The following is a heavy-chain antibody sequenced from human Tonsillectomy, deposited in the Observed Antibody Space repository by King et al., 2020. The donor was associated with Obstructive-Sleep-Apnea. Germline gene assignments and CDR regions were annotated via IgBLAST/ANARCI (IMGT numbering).Heavy chain of an antibody. J-gene: IGHJ4*02. Sequence: QLQESGPGLVKPSQTLSLTCTVSGSSISSGGFSWSWIRQPPGRGLEWIGYIYYSGSTYYKPSLKSRVMISVDTSKNQFSLKLSSVTAADTAVYYCARGVGWNYPFDYWGQGTLVTVSS. CDR1: GSSISSGGFS. CDR3: ARGVGWNYPFDY. CDR2: IYYSGST. D-gene: IGHD1-7*01. V-gene: IGHV4-30-4*07.